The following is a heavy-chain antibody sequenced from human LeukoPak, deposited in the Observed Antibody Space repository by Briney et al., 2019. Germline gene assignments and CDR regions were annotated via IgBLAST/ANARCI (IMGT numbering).Heavy chain of an antibody. CDR2: IYYGGST. J-gene: IGHJ4*02. CDR3: ARESAADIFDY. Sequence: PSETLSLTCTVSGGSISSSSYYWGWIRQPPGKGLEWIGSIYYGGSTHYTPSLKSRVTILTDTSKNQVSLKLSSVTAADTAVYYCARESAADIFDYWGQGTLVTVSS. V-gene: IGHV4-39*07. D-gene: IGHD6-13*01. CDR1: GGSISSSSYY.